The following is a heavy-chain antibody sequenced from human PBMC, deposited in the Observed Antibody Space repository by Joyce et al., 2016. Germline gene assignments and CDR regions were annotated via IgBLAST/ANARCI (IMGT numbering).Heavy chain of an antibody. CDR3: ARDGPDEFASKFLLDS. CDR1: GKSLTNYY. CDR2: INPTGRST. J-gene: IGHJ4*02. Sequence: QVHLVQSGAEVKKPGASVKVSCKASGKSLTNYYVHGVRQAPGQGLEWMGNINPTGRSTRSAQNFQGRLTLTRDMSTSTVYMELTGLTSEDTAVYYCARDGPDEFASKFLLDSWGQGTLLSVSS. D-gene: IGHD4-11*01. V-gene: IGHV1-46*01.